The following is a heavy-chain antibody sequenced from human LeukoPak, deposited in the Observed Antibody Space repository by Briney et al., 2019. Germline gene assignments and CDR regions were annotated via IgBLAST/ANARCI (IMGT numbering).Heavy chain of an antibody. D-gene: IGHD4-23*01. V-gene: IGHV1-2*02. CDR3: ARGRVGLYGGNSAVFSY. CDR1: GYTFTGYY. CDR2: INPNSGGT. Sequence: GASVKVSCKASGYTFTGYYMHWVRQAPGQGLEWMGWINPNSGGTNYAQKFQGRVTMTRDTSISTAYMELSRLRSDDTAVYYCARGRVGLYGGNSAVFSYWGQGTLVTVSS. J-gene: IGHJ4*02.